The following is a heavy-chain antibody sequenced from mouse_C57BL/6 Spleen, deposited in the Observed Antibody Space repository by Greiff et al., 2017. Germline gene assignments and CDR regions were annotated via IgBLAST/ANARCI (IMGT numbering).Heavy chain of an antibody. J-gene: IGHJ2*01. CDR2: ISSGGSYT. V-gene: IGHV5-6*01. CDR1: GFTFSSYG. D-gene: IGHD1-1*01. Sequence: EVQLQESGGDLVKPGGSLKLSCAASGFTFSSYGMSWVATISSGGSYTYYPDSVKGRFTISRDNAKNTLYLQMSSLKSEDTAMYYCARHETTVVATDYWGQGTTLTVSS. CDR3: ARHETTVVATDY.